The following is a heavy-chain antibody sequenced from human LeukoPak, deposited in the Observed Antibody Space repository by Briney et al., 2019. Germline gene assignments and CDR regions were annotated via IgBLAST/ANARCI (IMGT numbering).Heavy chain of an antibody. CDR2: INYSGRT. CDR1: GGSLNGYY. Sequence: SETLSLTRAVYGGSLNGYYWSWVRQPPGKGLEWIGEINYSGRTSYNPSLKSRVIISIDTSKDQFSLNLTSVTAADTGIYYCASRERWGQGTLVTVSS. V-gene: IGHV4-34*01. D-gene: IGHD6-25*01. J-gene: IGHJ1*01. CDR3: ASRER.